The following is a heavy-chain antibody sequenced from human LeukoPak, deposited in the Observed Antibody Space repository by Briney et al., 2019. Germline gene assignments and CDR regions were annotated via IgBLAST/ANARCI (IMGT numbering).Heavy chain of an antibody. CDR2: INHSGGT. D-gene: IGHD3-16*01. CDR3: ARVMITTTFYFDY. J-gene: IGHJ4*02. V-gene: IGHV4-34*01. Sequence: PSETLSLTCAVYVGSFSGYYWNWIRQPPGKGLEWIGEINHSGGTNYNPSLKSRVTISVDPSKNQFSLNLSSVTAADTAVYYCARVMITTTFYFDYWGQGTLVTVSS. CDR1: VGSFSGYY.